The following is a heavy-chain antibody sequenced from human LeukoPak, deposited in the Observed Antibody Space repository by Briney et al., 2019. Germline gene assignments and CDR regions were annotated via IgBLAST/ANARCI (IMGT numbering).Heavy chain of an antibody. Sequence: PGGSLRLSCEASGFTFRSYWMHWVRQAPGKGLVWVSRINGDESSTSYADSVKGRFTISRDNAKNTLYLQMNSLRAEDTAVYYCAKFTRTLVRGALVNWGQGTLVTVSS. J-gene: IGHJ4*02. CDR1: GFTFRSYW. CDR3: AKFTRTLVRGALVN. CDR2: INGDESST. V-gene: IGHV3-74*01. D-gene: IGHD3-10*01.